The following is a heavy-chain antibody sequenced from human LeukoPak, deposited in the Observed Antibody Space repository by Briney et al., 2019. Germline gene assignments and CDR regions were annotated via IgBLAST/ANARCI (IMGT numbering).Heavy chain of an antibody. J-gene: IGHJ6*03. CDR2: IIPILGIA. CDR3: ARGSGITGTTSYGLYMDV. Sequence: SVKVSCKASGGTFSSYAISWVRQAPGQGLEWMGRIIPILGIANYAQKFQGRVTITADKSTSTAYMELSSLRSEDTAVYYCARGSGITGTTSYGLYMDVWGKGTTVTVSS. V-gene: IGHV1-69*04. D-gene: IGHD1-7*01. CDR1: GGTFSSYA.